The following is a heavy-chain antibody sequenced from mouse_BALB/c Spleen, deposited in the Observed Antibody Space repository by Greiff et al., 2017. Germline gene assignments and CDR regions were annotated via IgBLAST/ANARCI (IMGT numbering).Heavy chain of an antibody. Sequence: VKVVESGPGLVAPSQSLSITCTVSGFSLTGYGVNWVRQPPGKGLEWLGMIWGDGSTDYNSALKSRLSISKDNSKSQVFLKMNSLQTDDTARYYCARRDGNYEGAMDYWGQGTSVTVSS. D-gene: IGHD2-1*01. V-gene: IGHV2-6-7*01. CDR1: GFSLTGYG. CDR3: ARRDGNYEGAMDY. J-gene: IGHJ4*01. CDR2: IWGDGST.